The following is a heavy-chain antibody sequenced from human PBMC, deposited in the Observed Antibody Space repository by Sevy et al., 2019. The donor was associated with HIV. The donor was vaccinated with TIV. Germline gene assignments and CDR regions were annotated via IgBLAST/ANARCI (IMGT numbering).Heavy chain of an antibody. D-gene: IGHD6-6*01. CDR2: ISGSGGST. Sequence: GGSLRLSCAASGFTFSSYAMSWVRQAPGKGLEWVSAISGSGGSTYYADSVKGRFTISRDNSKNTLYLQMNSLRAEDTDVYYCSKDGRGAARSYMDVWGKGTTVTVSS. CDR1: GFTFSSYA. J-gene: IGHJ6*03. V-gene: IGHV3-23*01. CDR3: SKDGRGAARSYMDV.